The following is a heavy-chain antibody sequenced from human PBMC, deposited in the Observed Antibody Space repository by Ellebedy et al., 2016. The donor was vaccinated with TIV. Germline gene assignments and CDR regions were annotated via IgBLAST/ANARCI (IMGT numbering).Heavy chain of an antibody. Sequence: GESLKISCAASGFTFSSYGMHWVRQAPGKGLEWVAFIWYDGSNKYYADSVKGRFTISRDNSKNTLYLQMNSLRAEDTAVYFCARDQLRCGGDCYSLPRYYFDYWGQGTLVTVSS. CDR2: IWYDGSNK. V-gene: IGHV3-33*08. J-gene: IGHJ4*02. CDR3: ARDQLRCGGDCYSLPRYYFDY. CDR1: GFTFSSYG. D-gene: IGHD2-21*02.